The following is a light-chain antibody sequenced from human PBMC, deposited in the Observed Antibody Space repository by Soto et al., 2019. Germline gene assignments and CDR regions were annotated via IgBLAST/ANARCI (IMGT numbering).Light chain of an antibody. CDR2: GPS. CDR1: QSISTK. Sequence: EIVLTQSPATLSVSPGERATLSCRASQSISTKLAWHQQKPGQAPRLLVYGPSTRATGIPDRFSGSGSGTDFTLTISRLEPEDFAVYYCQQYDSSPITFGQGTRLEI. J-gene: IGKJ5*01. V-gene: IGKV3-20*01. CDR3: QQYDSSPIT.